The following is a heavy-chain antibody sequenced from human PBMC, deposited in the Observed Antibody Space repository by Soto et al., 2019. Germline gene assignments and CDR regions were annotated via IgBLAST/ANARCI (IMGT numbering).Heavy chain of an antibody. CDR2: ISGSGGST. V-gene: IGHV3-23*01. CDR1: GFTFSSYA. CDR3: AKFHYYYGSGVDSYCFDY. Sequence: GGSLRLSCAASGFTFSSYAMSWVRQAPGKGLEWVSAISGSGGSTYYADSVKGRFTTSRDNSKNTLYLQMNSLRAEDTAVYYCAKFHYYYGSGVDSYCFDYWGQGTLVTVSS. D-gene: IGHD3-10*01. J-gene: IGHJ4*02.